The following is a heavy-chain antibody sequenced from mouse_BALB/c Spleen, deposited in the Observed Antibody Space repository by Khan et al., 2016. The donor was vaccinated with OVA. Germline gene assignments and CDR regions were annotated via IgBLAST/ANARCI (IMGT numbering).Heavy chain of an antibody. CDR1: GFNIKDTY. J-gene: IGHJ3*01. D-gene: IGHD2-10*01. V-gene: IGHV14-3*02. CDR3: TRGAYNGLFAY. Sequence: VQLKESGAEFVKPGASVKLSCTASGFNIKDTYMHWINQRPQQGLVWIGRIDPANGNVKYDPKFQDKATTAADASSNTAYLHLSSLTSEDTAVYYCTRGAYNGLFAYWGQGTLVTVSA. CDR2: IDPANGNV.